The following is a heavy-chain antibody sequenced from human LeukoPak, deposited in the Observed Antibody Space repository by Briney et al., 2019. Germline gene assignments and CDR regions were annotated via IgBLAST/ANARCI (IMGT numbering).Heavy chain of an antibody. CDR3: ARAPRVVPAAIFAY. J-gene: IGHJ4*02. V-gene: IGHV1-2*02. D-gene: IGHD2-2*01. CDR1: GYSFTSYW. CDR2: INPNSGGT. Sequence: GESLKICCKGSGYSFTSYWIGWVRQAPGQGLEWMGWINPNSGGTNYAQKFQGRVTMTRDTSISTAYMELSRLRSDDTAVYYCARAPRVVPAAIFAYWGQGTLVTVSS.